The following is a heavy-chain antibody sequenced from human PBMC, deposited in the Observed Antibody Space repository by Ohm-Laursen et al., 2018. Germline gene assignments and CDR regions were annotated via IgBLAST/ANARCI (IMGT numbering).Heavy chain of an antibody. CDR2: IKKDGSEK. J-gene: IGHJ4*02. V-gene: IGHV3-7*01. CDR1: GFTFSSYW. D-gene: IGHD6-19*01. Sequence: SLRLSCAASGFTFSSYWMSWVRQAPGKGLEWVANIKKDGSEKYYVDSVKGRFTISRDNAKKSVYLQMNSLRAEDTAVYYCARDDSVENDSSGWYWGQGSLVTVSS. CDR3: ARDDSVENDSSGWY.